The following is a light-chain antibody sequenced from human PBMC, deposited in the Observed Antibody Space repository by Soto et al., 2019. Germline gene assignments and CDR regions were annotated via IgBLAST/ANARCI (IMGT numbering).Light chain of an antibody. CDR1: QSVSSSY. CDR2: GAS. V-gene: IGKV3-20*01. J-gene: IGKJ1*01. CDR3: QQYGPSRT. Sequence: EIVLTQSPGTLSLSPGERATLSCRASQSVSSSYLAWYQQKPGQAPRLLIYGASSRATGIPDKCSGSGSGTDFTLTISRLEPEDFAVYYCQQYGPSRTFGQGTKVEIK.